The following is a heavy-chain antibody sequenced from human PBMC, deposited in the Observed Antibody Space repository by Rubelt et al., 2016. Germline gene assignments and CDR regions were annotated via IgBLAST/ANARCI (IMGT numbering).Heavy chain of an antibody. CDR1: GYTFTSYG. Sequence: QVQLVQSGAEVKKPGASVKVSCKASGYTFTSYGISWVRQAPGQGLEWMGWISAYDGNTNYAQKVQGRVTRTTDTSTSTAYMELRSLGSDDTAVYFCAGDKLALYAFDIWGQGTMVTVSS. CDR2: ISAYDGNT. V-gene: IGHV1-18*01. CDR3: AGDKLALYAFDI. J-gene: IGHJ3*02. D-gene: IGHD1-1*01.